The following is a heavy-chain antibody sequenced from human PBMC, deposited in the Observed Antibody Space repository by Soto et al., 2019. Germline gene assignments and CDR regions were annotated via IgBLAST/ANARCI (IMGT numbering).Heavy chain of an antibody. CDR2: ISGSGGST. V-gene: IGHV3-23*01. CDR1: GFTFSSYA. D-gene: IGHD4-17*01. CDR3: AKRDSYGGQDYGMDV. Sequence: GGSLRLSCAASGFTFSSYAMSWVRQAPGKGLEWVSAISGSGGSTYYADSVKGRFTISRDNSKNTLYLQMNSLRAEDTAVYYWAKRDSYGGQDYGMDVWGQGTTVTVSS. J-gene: IGHJ6*02.